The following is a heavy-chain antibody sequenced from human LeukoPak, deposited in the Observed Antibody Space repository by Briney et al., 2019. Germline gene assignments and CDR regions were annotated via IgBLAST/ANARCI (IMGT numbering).Heavy chain of an antibody. D-gene: IGHD3-3*01. J-gene: IGHJ6*02. Sequence: AGGSLRLSCAASGFTFSSYSMNWVRQAPGKGLEWVSYISSSSSTIYYADSVKGRFTISRDNAKNSLYLQMNSLRAEDTAVYYCARATAPKYYDFWSGYLSHGMDVWGQGTTVTVSS. V-gene: IGHV3-48*01. CDR1: GFTFSSYS. CDR2: ISSSSSTI. CDR3: ARATAPKYYDFWSGYLSHGMDV.